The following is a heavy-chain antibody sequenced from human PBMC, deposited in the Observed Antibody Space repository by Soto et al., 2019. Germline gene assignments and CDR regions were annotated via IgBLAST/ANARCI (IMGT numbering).Heavy chain of an antibody. CDR1: GFTFSSYS. Sequence: GGSLRLSCAASGFTFSSYSMNWVRQAPGKGLEWVSSISSSSSYIYYADSVKGRFTISRDNAKNSLYLQMNSLRAEDTAVYYCERGGTYDILTGRFDYWGQGTLVTVSS. V-gene: IGHV3-21*01. D-gene: IGHD3-9*01. CDR3: ERGGTYDILTGRFDY. J-gene: IGHJ4*02. CDR2: ISSSSSYI.